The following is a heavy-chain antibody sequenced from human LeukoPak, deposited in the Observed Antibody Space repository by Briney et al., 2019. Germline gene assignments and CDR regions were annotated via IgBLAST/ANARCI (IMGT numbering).Heavy chain of an antibody. J-gene: IGHJ3*02. D-gene: IGHD3-22*01. CDR2: IIPIFGTA. CDR1: GYTFTSYG. V-gene: IGHV1-69*05. Sequence: ASVKVSCKASGYTFTSYGISWVRQAPGQGLEWMGGIIPIFGTANYAQKFQGRVTITTDESTSTAYMELSSLRSEDTAVYYCARGGYYYDSSGYSYDAFDIWGQGTMVTVSS. CDR3: ARGGYYYDSSGYSYDAFDI.